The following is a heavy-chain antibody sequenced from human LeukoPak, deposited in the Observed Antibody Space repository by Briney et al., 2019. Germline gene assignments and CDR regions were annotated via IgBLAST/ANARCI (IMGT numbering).Heavy chain of an antibody. CDR3: ARDQDGYSRFDY. CDR2: IYYSGTT. CDR1: GGSIISGGHY. V-gene: IGHV4-31*03. Sequence: SETLSLTCTVSGGSIISGGHYWSWIRQHPGKGLEWIGYIYYSGTTYYNPSLKSRVTISVDTSVNQFSLRLTSVTAADTAVYYCARDQDGYSRFDYWGQGTLVTASS. J-gene: IGHJ4*02. D-gene: IGHD5-24*01.